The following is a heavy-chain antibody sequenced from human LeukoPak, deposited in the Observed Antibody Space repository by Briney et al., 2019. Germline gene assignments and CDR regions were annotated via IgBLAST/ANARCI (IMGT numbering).Heavy chain of an antibody. Sequence: ASVKVSCKASGYTFTSYGISWVRQAPGHGLEWMGWISAYNGNTNYAQKLQGRVTMTTDTSTSTACMELRSLRSDDTAVYYCARDRSYYDILTGYFSVGKKNSYYYYGMDVWGQGTTVTVSS. CDR3: ARDRSYYDILTGYFSVGKKNSYYYYGMDV. CDR2: ISAYNGNT. V-gene: IGHV1-18*01. J-gene: IGHJ6*02. CDR1: GYTFTSYG. D-gene: IGHD3-9*01.